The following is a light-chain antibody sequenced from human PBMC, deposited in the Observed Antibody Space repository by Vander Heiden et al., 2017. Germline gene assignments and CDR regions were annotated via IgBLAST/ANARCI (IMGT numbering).Light chain of an antibody. Sequence: QSVLTQPPSASGTPGKLFTLSCPGSSSNIGGNTVNWYQQLPGTAPKLLIYSYNQRPSGVPDRFSGSKSGTSASLAISGLQSEDEADYYCAAWDDSLNGWVFGGGTKLTVL. CDR2: SYN. V-gene: IGLV1-44*01. CDR3: AAWDDSLNGWV. CDR1: SSNIGGNT. J-gene: IGLJ3*02.